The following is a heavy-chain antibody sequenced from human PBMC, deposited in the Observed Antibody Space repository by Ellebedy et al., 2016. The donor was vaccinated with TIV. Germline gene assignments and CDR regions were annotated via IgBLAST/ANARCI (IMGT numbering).Heavy chain of an antibody. V-gene: IGHV5-51*01. J-gene: IGHJ3*02. CDR1: GYSFTSYW. Sequence: GESLKISCKASGYSFTSYWIGWVRQVPGKGLEWMGIIYPGDSDTRYSQSFQGQVTISADKSISTAYLQWSSLKASDTAMYYCARRITMVRGVIRETYAFDIWGQGTMVTVSS. CDR2: IYPGDSDT. CDR3: ARRITMVRGVIRETYAFDI. D-gene: IGHD3-10*01.